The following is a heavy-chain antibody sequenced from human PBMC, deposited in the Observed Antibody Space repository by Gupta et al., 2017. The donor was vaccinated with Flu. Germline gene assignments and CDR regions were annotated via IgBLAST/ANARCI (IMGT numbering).Heavy chain of an antibody. CDR1: GFTFDAYA. V-gene: IGHV3-9*01. CDR3: SKKVDASIVGPTLDS. J-gene: IGHJ4*02. Sequence: EVQLVESGGGLVQPGRSLRLSCAASGFTFDAYALHWGRQARGKGLEWVSGIDWNSANIGYADSVKGRFTISRYNAKNSLFLQMDSLRAEDTALYYCSKKVDASIVGPTLDSWGQGTLVSVSS. CDR2: IDWNSANI. D-gene: IGHD1-26*01.